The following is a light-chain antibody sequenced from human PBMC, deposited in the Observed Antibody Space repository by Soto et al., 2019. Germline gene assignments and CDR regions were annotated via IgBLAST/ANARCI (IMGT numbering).Light chain of an antibody. J-gene: IGLJ2*01. V-gene: IGLV2-8*01. CDR1: SSDVGGYNF. Sequence: QSALTQPPSASGSPGQSVTISCTGTSSDVGGYNFVSWYQQHPGKAPKLMIYEFTKRPSGVPDRFSGSKSGNTASLTVSGLQAEDEAYYYCCSFAGRNTLVFGGGTKLTVL. CDR2: EFT. CDR3: CSFAGRNTLV.